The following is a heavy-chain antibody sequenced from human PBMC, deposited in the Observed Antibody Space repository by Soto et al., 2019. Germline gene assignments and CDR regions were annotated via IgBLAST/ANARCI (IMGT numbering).Heavy chain of an antibody. CDR2: IYYSGST. Sequence: SETLSLTCTVSGGSITSYYWCWIRQPPGKGLEWIGYIYYSGSTNYNPSLKSRVTISVDTSKNQFSLKLSSVTAADTAVYYCARSPYGGGSSGYYYYYMDVWGKGTTVT. V-gene: IGHV4-59*01. CDR3: ARSPYGGGSSGYYYYYMDV. J-gene: IGHJ6*03. D-gene: IGHD3-16*01. CDR1: GGSITSYY.